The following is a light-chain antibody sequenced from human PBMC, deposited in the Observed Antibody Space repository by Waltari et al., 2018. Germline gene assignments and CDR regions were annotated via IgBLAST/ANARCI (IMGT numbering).Light chain of an antibody. CDR2: GAY. CDR1: QNVGTS. V-gene: IGKV3-15*01. CDR3: QQYEDWPRHS. J-gene: IGKJ4*01. Sequence: EIVVPQSPATLSVSTGERVTLSCRASQNVGTSLAWYQQKPGQTPRLLIFGAYSRASGVPARFSGSGSGTDFTLAISSLQSEDFAVYYCQQYEDWPRHSFGGGTKVQIE.